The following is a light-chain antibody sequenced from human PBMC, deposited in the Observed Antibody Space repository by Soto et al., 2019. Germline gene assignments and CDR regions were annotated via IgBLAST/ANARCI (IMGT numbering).Light chain of an antibody. CDR3: AAWDDNLSGRVV. CDR1: RSNIGSNY. J-gene: IGLJ2*01. CDR2: RNN. Sequence: QSVLIQPPSASGTPGQRVTISCSGSRSNIGSNYVYWYQHLPGTAPKLLIYRNNQRPSGVPDRFSGSKSGTSASLAISGLRSEDEADYYWAAWDDNLSGRVVFGGGTKLTVL. V-gene: IGLV1-47*01.